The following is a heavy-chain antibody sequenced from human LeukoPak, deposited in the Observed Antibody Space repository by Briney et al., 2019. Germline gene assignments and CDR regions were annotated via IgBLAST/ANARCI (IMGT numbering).Heavy chain of an antibody. CDR3: ARRLTGEGYYYYYMDV. J-gene: IGHJ6*03. D-gene: IGHD3-10*01. CDR2: IIPIFGTA. V-gene: IGHV1-69*01. Sequence: ASVKVSCKASGGTFSSYAISWVRQAPGQGLEWMGGIIPIFGTANSAQKFQGRVTITADESTSTAYMELSSLRSEDTAVYYCARRLTGEGYYYYYMDVWGKGTTVTVSS. CDR1: GGTFSSYA.